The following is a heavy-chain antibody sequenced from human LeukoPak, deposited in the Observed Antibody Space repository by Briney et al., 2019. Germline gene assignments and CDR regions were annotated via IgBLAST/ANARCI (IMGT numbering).Heavy chain of an antibody. D-gene: IGHD3-3*01. CDR2: INPNSGGT. Sequence: GASVKVSCKASGYTFTGYYMHWVRQAPGQGLEWMGWINPNSGGTNYAQKFQGRVTMTRDTSISTAYMELSRLRSDDTAVYYCARDLYYDFWSAYCDYWGQGTLVTVSS. CDR1: GYTFTGYY. CDR3: ARDLYYDFWSAYCDY. V-gene: IGHV1-2*02. J-gene: IGHJ4*02.